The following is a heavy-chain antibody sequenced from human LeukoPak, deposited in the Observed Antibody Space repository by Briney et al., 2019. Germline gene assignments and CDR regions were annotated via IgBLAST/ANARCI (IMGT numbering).Heavy chain of an antibody. Sequence: GGSLRLSCAASGFTFSDYYRSWIRQAPGKGLEWVSYISSSGSTIYYADSVKGRFTISRDNAKNSLYLQMNSLRAEDTAVYYCARGRGFYDSSGYYLDYWGQGTLVTVSS. V-gene: IGHV3-11*04. CDR3: ARGRGFYDSSGYYLDY. CDR2: ISSSGSTI. D-gene: IGHD3-22*01. CDR1: GFTFSDYY. J-gene: IGHJ4*02.